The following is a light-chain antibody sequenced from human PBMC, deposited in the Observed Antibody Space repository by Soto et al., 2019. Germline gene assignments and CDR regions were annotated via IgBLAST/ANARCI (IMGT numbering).Light chain of an antibody. Sequence: QSVLTQPPSASGTPGQRVTISCSGSSSNIGINTVNWFQQLPGTAPKLLIYSNNHRPSGVPERFSGSKSGTSASLAISGRQSEDEADYYCAAWDDSLKGVVFGGGTKLTVL. CDR1: SSNIGINT. CDR3: AAWDDSLKGVV. J-gene: IGLJ2*01. CDR2: SNN. V-gene: IGLV1-44*01.